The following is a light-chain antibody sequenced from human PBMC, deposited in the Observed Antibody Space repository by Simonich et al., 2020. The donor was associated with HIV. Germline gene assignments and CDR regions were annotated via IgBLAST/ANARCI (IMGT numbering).Light chain of an antibody. V-gene: IGKV1-39*01. Sequence: DIQMTQSPSSLSASVGDRVTITCRSSQSISSYLNWYQQKPRKAPKLLIYAASILQSGVPSRFSGSGSGTDFTLTISSLQPEDFATYSCQQSYSTPYTFGQGTKLEIK. CDR3: QQSYSTPYT. CDR1: QSISSY. CDR2: AAS. J-gene: IGKJ2*01.